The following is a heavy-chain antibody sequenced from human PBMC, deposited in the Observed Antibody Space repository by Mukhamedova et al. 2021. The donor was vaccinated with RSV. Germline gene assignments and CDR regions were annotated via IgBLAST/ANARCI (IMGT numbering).Heavy chain of an antibody. J-gene: IGHJ4*02. D-gene: IGHD3-10*01. V-gene: IGHV3-23*01. CDR3: AKGRITMVRGANYFDY. CDR2: ISGSGGST. Sequence: VSAISGSGGSTYYADSVKGRFTISRDNSKNTLYLQMNSLRAEDTAVYYCAKGRITMVRGANYFDYWGQGTLVTVSS.